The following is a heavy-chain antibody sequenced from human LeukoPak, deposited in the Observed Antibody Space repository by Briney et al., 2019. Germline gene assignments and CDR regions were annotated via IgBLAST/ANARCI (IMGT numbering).Heavy chain of an antibody. Sequence: PGGSLRLSCAASGFTFSSYGMHWVRQAPGKGLEWVAVIWYDGSNKYYADSVKGRFTISRDNSKNTLYLQMNSLRAEDTAVYYCARDGADDILMDEGTFDYWGQGTLVTVSS. CDR3: ARDGADDILMDEGTFDY. CDR2: IWYDGSNK. CDR1: GFTFSSYG. V-gene: IGHV3-33*01. J-gene: IGHJ4*02. D-gene: IGHD3-9*01.